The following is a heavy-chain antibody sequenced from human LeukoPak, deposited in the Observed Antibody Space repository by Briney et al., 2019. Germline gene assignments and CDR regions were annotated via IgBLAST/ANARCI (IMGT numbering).Heavy chain of an antibody. CDR2: LSSSGAYI. Sequence: SGGSLRLSCAASGSTLSSYSMNWVRQVPGKGLEWVSSLSSSGAYIYYADSVKGRFTISRDSADNSLYLQMDSLRVDDTAVYYCARDRLSSGWLTDFWGLGTLVTVSS. D-gene: IGHD6-19*01. CDR1: GSTLSSYS. J-gene: IGHJ4*02. V-gene: IGHV3-21*01. CDR3: ARDRLSSGWLTDF.